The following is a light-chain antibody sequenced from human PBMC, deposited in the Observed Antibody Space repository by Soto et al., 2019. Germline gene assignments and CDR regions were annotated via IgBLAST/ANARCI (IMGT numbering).Light chain of an antibody. Sequence: DIVMTQSPLSLPVTPGEPASISCMSSQSLLHSNGYNYLDWYLQKPGQSPQLLIYLGSNRASGVPDRFSGSGSGTDFTLTISRLEPEDFAVYYCQHRSNWPGTFGQGTKVDIK. J-gene: IGKJ2*01. CDR1: QSLLHSNGYNY. CDR2: LGS. V-gene: IGKV2-28*01. CDR3: QHRSNWPGT.